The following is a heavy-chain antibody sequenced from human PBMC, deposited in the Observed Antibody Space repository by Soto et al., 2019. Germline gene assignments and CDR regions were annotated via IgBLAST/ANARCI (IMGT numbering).Heavy chain of an antibody. CDR3: AKDIQGRGAKTGDDAFDI. D-gene: IGHD2-8*02. Sequence: EVQLLESGGGLVQPGGSLRLSCVGSEFTFSNYAMNWVRQAPGEGPEWVSLISSSGGTTYYADSVKGRFSISRDNSKNKLYLQMNSLRVEDTAIYYCAKDIQGRGAKTGDDAFDIWGQGTMVTVSS. V-gene: IGHV3-23*01. J-gene: IGHJ3*02. CDR1: EFTFSNYA. CDR2: ISSSGGTT.